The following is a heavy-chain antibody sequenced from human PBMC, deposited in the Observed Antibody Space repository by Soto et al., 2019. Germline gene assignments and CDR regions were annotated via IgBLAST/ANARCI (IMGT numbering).Heavy chain of an antibody. V-gene: IGHV4-61*01. D-gene: IGHD1-26*01. J-gene: IGHJ4*02. CDR2: IYYSGST. CDR1: GGSVNSGSYY. CDR3: ARDGGYSGTYHFDY. Sequence: PSETLSLTCTVSGGSVNSGSYYWSWIRQPPGKELEWIGYIYYSGSTNYNPSLKSRVTISVDTSKNQFSLRLSSVTAADTAVYYCARDGGYSGTYHFDYWGQGTLVTVS.